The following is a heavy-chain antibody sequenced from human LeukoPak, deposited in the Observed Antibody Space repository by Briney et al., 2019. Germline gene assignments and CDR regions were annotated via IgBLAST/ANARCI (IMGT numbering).Heavy chain of an antibody. J-gene: IGHJ6*02. Sequence: ASVKVSCKASGYTXTNYGISWVRQAPGQGLEWMGWISPYNGNTNYAQKFQGRVTMTTDTSTTTAYMELRSLRSDDTAVYYCARDLDIVVVAAAVRHYGLDVWGQGTTVTVSS. V-gene: IGHV1-18*01. CDR1: GYTXTNYG. CDR2: ISPYNGNT. D-gene: IGHD2-15*01. CDR3: ARDLDIVVVAAAVRHYGLDV.